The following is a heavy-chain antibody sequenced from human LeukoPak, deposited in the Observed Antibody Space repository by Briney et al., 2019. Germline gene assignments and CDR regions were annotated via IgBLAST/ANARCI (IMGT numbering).Heavy chain of an antibody. CDR2: IWYDGSNK. Sequence: GGSLRLSCAASGFTFSSYGMHWVRQAPGKGLEWVAVIWYDGSNKYYADSVKGRFTISRDNFKNTLYLQMNSLRAEDTAVYYCAKDLYYDSSGPFDYWGQGTLVTVSS. CDR1: GFTFSSYG. V-gene: IGHV3-33*06. D-gene: IGHD3-22*01. J-gene: IGHJ4*02. CDR3: AKDLYYDSSGPFDY.